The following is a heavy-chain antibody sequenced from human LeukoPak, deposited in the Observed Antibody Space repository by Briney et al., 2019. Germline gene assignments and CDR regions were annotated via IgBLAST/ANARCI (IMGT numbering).Heavy chain of an antibody. D-gene: IGHD3-10*01. CDR2: IYYSGST. J-gene: IGHJ4*02. CDR1: GGSISSGGYY. V-gene: IGHV4-31*03. Sequence: SETLSLTRTVSGGSISSGGYYWSWIRQHPGKGLEWIGYIYYSGSTYYNPSLKSRVTISVDTSKNQFSLKLSSVTAADTAVYYCARAREFGGIDYWGQGTLVTVSS. CDR3: ARAREFGGIDY.